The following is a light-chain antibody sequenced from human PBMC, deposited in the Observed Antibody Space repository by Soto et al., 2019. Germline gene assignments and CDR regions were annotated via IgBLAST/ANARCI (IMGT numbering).Light chain of an antibody. CDR3: HLYGASPPT. Sequence: EDVLKQSPGTLSLSPGERATLSCRASQSVSSSDLAWYQQKPGQAPRPLISGASGRATGIPDRFSASGSGTDFTLTISRLEPEDSAVFYCHLYGASPPTFGQGTKVDIK. J-gene: IGKJ1*01. CDR2: GAS. V-gene: IGKV3-20*01. CDR1: QSVSSSD.